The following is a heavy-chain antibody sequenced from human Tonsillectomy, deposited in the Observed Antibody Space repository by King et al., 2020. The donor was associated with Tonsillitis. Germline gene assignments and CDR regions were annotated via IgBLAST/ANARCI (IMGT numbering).Heavy chain of an antibody. V-gene: IGHV1-69*01. Sequence: VQLVESGAEVKKPGSSVNVSCKASGGTFSNFAISWVRQAPGQGLEWMGGIIPSFGKANYAQKFQGKVTMTADASTGTTYMEVTSLTANDTATYYCASSESAALTNRGGLDVWGQGTTVIVSS. CDR2: IIPSFGKA. CDR1: GGTFSNFA. CDR3: ASSESAALTNRGGLDV. J-gene: IGHJ6*02.